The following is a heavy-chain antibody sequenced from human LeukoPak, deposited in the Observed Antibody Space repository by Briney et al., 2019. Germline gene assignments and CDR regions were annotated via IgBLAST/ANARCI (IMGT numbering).Heavy chain of an antibody. CDR2: VSGSGGIT. CDR3: ARDYGARKPDAFDI. V-gene: IGHV3-23*01. J-gene: IGHJ3*02. D-gene: IGHD1-26*01. CDR1: GFTFSRYE. Sequence: PGGSLRLSCAASGFTFSRYEMNWVRHAPGKGLEWVSVVSGSGGITYYADSVKGRFTISRDNSKNTLYLQMNSLRAEDTAVYYCARDYGARKPDAFDIWGQGTMVTVSS.